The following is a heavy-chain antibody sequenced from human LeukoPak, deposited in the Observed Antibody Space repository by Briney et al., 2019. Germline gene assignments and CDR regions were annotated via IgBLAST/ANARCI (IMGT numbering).Heavy chain of an antibody. J-gene: IGHJ6*02. Sequence: ASVKVSCKASGYTFTSYGISWVRQATGQGREWMGWMNPNSGNTGYAQKFQGRVTMTRNTSISTAYMELSSLRSEDTAVYYCARGGLLDVLRYIYGMDVWGQGTTVTVSS. CDR1: GYTFTSYG. V-gene: IGHV1-8*02. CDR3: ARGGLLDVLRYIYGMDV. D-gene: IGHD3-9*01. CDR2: MNPNSGNT.